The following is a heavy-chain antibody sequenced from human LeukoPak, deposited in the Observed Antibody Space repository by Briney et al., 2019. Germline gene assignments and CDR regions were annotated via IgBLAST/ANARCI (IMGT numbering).Heavy chain of an antibody. D-gene: IGHD3-10*01. CDR3: ARHARAYYPLDY. CDR2: IYPGDSDT. Sequence: GESLKNSRKGFGYSFSTYLNGGVPPVPRKGLGLMGIIYPGDSDTRYSPSFQGQVTISADKSISTAYLQWSSLKASDTAMYYCARHARAYYPLDYWGQGTLVTVSS. CDR1: GYSFSTYL. J-gene: IGHJ4*02. V-gene: IGHV5-51*01.